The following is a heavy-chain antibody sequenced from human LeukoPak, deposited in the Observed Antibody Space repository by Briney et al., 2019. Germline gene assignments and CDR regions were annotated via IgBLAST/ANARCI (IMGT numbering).Heavy chain of an antibody. CDR2: ISGSGGST. CDR1: GYSVNTVY. J-gene: IGHJ4*02. Sequence: LTCTVSGYSVNTVYFWGWVRQAPGKGLEWVSAISGSGGSTYYADSVKGRFTISRDNSKNTLYLQMNSLRAEDTAVYYCAKDYKYYYDSSGYYFFDYWGQGTLVTVSS. D-gene: IGHD3-22*01. CDR3: AKDYKYYYDSSGYYFFDY. V-gene: IGHV3-23*01.